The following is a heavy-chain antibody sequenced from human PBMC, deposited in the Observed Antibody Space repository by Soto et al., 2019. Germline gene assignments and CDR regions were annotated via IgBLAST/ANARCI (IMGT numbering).Heavy chain of an antibody. CDR2: ITWNSRVL. J-gene: IGHJ4*02. D-gene: IGHD3-3*01. V-gene: IGHV3-9*01. CDR3: AKGRYDFWSPYYFDS. CDR1: GLNFDDFA. Sequence: GGSLRLSFLGTGLNFDDFAMHWVRQAPGKGLEWVSGITWNSRVLAYADSVKGRFTISRDNARNSLYLQMDSLRDEDTALYYCAKGRYDFWSPYYFDSWGQGTLVTVSS.